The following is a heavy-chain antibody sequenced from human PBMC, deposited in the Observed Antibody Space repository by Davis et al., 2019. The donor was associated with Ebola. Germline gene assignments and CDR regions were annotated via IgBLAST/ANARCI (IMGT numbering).Heavy chain of an antibody. J-gene: IGHJ5*02. Sequence: MPSETLSLTCAVYGGSFSGSYWSWIRQPPGKGLEWIGEINHSGSTNYNPSLKSRVTISVDTSKNQFSLKLSSVTAADTAVYYCAREDLTIFGVVTRYNWFDPWGQGTLVTVSS. V-gene: IGHV4-34*01. CDR3: AREDLTIFGVVTRYNWFDP. CDR1: GGSFSGSY. CDR2: INHSGST. D-gene: IGHD3-3*01.